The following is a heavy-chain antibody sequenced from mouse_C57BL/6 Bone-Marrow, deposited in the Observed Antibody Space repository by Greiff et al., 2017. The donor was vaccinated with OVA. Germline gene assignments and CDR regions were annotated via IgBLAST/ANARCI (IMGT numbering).Heavy chain of an antibody. V-gene: IGHV1-62-2*01. Sequence: QVQLKESGAELVKPGASVKLSCKASGYTFTEYTIHWVKQRSGQGLEWIGWFYPGSGSIKYNEKFKDKATLTADKSSSTVYMELSRLTSEDSAVYFCARHEAYYGSSYGWFAYWGQGTLVTVSA. CDR2: FYPGSGSI. CDR3: ARHEAYYGSSYGWFAY. J-gene: IGHJ3*01. D-gene: IGHD1-1*01. CDR1: GYTFTEYT.